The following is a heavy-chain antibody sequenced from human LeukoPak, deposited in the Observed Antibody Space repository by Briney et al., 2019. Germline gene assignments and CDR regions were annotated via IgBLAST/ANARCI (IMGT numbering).Heavy chain of an antibody. V-gene: IGHV3-15*01. Sequence: GGSLRLSCAASGFTFSNAWMSWVRQAPGKGLEWIGRIKTKSDGGTTDYAAPVKGRFTMSRDDSKNTLYLQMNSLETEDTALHYCAWHYFDYWGQGTLVTVSA. CDR3: AWHYFDY. J-gene: IGHJ4*02. CDR2: IKTKSDGGTT. CDR1: GFTFSNAW.